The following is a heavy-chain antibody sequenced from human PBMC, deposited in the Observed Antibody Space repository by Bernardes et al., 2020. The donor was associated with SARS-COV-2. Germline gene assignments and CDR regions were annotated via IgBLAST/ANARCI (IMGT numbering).Heavy chain of an antibody. V-gene: IGHV3-21*06. D-gene: IGHD4-4*01. J-gene: IGHJ4*02. CDR3: ARVDFSNLYYFDY. CDR2: ISTSSSYI. Sequence: GGSLRLSCAASGFTFSSYTMNWVRQAPGKGLEWISSISTSSSYISYSDSVRGRFTISRDNAKNSVSLQMNSLRAEDTAVYYGARVDFSNLYYFDYWGQGTPVTVSS. CDR1: GFTFSSYT.